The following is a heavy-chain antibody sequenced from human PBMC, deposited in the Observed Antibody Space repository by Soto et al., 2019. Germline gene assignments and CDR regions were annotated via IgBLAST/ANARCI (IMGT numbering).Heavy chain of an antibody. CDR1: GGSISSYY. CDR3: ARDRKTYYYDSSGYSNAFDI. CDR2: IYYSGST. J-gene: IGHJ3*02. Sequence: SLTCTVSGGSISSYYWSLIRQPPGKGLEWIGYIYYSGSTNYNPSLKSRVTISVDTSKNQFSLKLSSVTAADTAVYYCARDRKTYYYDSSGYSNAFDIWGQGTMVTVSS. D-gene: IGHD3-22*01. V-gene: IGHV4-59*01.